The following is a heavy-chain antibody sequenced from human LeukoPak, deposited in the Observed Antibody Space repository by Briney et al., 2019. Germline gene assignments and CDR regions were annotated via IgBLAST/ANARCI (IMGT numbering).Heavy chain of an antibody. CDR2: INAGNGNT. CDR1: GYTFTSYA. CDR3: ASAPLRGVIIPALDY. J-gene: IGHJ4*02. Sequence: ASVKVSCKASGYTFTSYAMHWVRQAPGQRLEWMGRINAGNGNTKYSQKFQGRVTITRDTSASTAYMELSSLRSEDTAVYYCASAPLRGVIIPALDYWGQGTLVTVSS. V-gene: IGHV1-3*01. D-gene: IGHD3-10*01.